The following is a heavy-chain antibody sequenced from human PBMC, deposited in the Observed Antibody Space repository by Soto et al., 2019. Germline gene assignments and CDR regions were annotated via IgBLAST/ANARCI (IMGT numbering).Heavy chain of an antibody. V-gene: IGHV4-39*01. J-gene: IGHJ4*02. D-gene: IGHD3-3*01. CDR1: GGSISSSSYY. CDR3: ARMTRADCSSTSCQHPTYYDFWSGYLY. Sequence: PSETLSLTCTVSGGSISSSSYYWGWIRQPPGKGLEWIGSIYYSGSTYYNPSLKSRVTISVDTSKNQFSLKLSSVTAADTAVYYCARMTRADCSSTSCQHPTYYDFWSGYLYWGQGTLVTVSS. CDR2: IYYSGST.